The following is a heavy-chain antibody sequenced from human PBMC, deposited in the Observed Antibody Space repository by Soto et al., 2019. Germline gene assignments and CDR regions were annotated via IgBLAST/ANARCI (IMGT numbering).Heavy chain of an antibody. CDR3: AGAVAAPRNHDAVDI. CDR1: GGTFSSYT. J-gene: IGHJ3*02. D-gene: IGHD6-19*01. CDR2: IIPILGIA. V-gene: IGHV1-69*02. Sequence: QVQLVQSGAEVKKPGSSVKVSCKASGGTFSSYTISWVRQAPGQGLEWMGRIIPILGIANYAQKFQGRVTIXXDXSXXTGDMELSSLRAEDTAVYYCAGAVAAPRNHDAVDIWGQGTMVTVSS.